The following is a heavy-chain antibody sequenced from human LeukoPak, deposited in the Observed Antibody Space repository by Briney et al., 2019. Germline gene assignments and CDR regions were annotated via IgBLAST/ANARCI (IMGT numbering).Heavy chain of an antibody. J-gene: IGHJ4*02. Sequence: GASVKVSCKASGYTFTNYEINWVRQATGQGLEWMGWMNPNSGDTAYAQKFQGRITMTRSTSISTAYMELSSLRSEDTAVYYCARVGGGYYDSSGYSNFDYWGQGTLVTVSS. CDR1: GYTFTNYE. CDR2: MNPNSGDT. D-gene: IGHD3-22*01. V-gene: IGHV1-8*01. CDR3: ARVGGGYYDSSGYSNFDY.